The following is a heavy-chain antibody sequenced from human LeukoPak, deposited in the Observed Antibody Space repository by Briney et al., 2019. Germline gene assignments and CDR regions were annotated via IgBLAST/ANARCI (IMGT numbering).Heavy chain of an antibody. Sequence: PGGSLRLSCAVSGFTFNKAWMSWVRQAAGKGLEWVGGIKSKTDGGTTDYAAPVKGRFTISRDDSKNTLYLQMNNLKTEDTAVYYCTTLTMIREHEDYWGQGTLVTVSS. J-gene: IGHJ4*02. D-gene: IGHD3-10*01. V-gene: IGHV3-15*01. CDR1: GFTFNKAW. CDR2: IKSKTDGGTT. CDR3: TTLTMIREHEDY.